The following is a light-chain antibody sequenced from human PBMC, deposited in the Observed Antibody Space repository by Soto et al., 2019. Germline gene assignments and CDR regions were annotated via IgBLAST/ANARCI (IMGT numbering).Light chain of an antibody. V-gene: IGLV2-14*03. CDR1: RSDVCFYNS. J-gene: IGLJ1*01. CDR2: DVF. CDR3: KSYTSRSTYV. Sequence: QSVLTQPASVSGSPGQSITISCTGTRSDVCFYNSVSWYQHHPGKAPKLIIYDVFNRSSGVSSRFSGSKSDNTASLTISGLQAEDEADYYSKSYTSRSTYVFGTGTMVTVL.